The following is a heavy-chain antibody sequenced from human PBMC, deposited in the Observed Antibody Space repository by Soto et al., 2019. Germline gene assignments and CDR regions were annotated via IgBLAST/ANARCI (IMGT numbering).Heavy chain of an antibody. CDR2: ISGSGGST. J-gene: IGHJ5*02. CDR1: GFTFSSYA. CDR3: AKDTRMVRDNWFDP. D-gene: IGHD3-10*01. V-gene: IGHV3-23*01. Sequence: TGGSLRLSCAASGFTFSSYAMSWVRQAPGKGLEWVSAISGSGGSTYYADSVKGRFTISRDNSKNTLYLQMNSLRAEDTAVYYCAKDTRMVRDNWFDPWGQGTLVPVSS.